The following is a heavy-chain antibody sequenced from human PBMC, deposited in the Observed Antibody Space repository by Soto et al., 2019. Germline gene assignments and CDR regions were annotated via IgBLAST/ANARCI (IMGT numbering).Heavy chain of an antibody. V-gene: IGHV3-66*01. Sequence: SGTGCALCLSRDWMHWVRLAPKKGLEWVSVIYSGGSTYYADSVKGRFTISRDNSKNTLYLQMNSLRAEDTAVYYCARDEVNRRERRDAFAIRGHGTTVTVSS. CDR2: IYSGGST. CDR1: ALCLSRDW. D-gene: IGHD1-1*01. J-gene: IGHJ3*02. CDR3: ARDEVNRRERRDAFAI.